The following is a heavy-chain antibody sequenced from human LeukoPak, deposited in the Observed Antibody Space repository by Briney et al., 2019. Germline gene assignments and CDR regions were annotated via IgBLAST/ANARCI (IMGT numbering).Heavy chain of an antibody. CDR2: INHSGST. CDR3: ARPTSARYSSGGGNWFDP. CDR1: GGSFSSYY. D-gene: IGHD6-19*01. V-gene: IGHV4-34*01. J-gene: IGHJ5*02. Sequence: SETLSLTCAVYGGSFSSYYWSWIRQPPGKGLEWIGEINHSGSTNYNPSLKSRVTISVDTSKNQFSLKLSSVTAADTAVYYCARPTSARYSSGGGNWFDPRGQGTLVTVSS.